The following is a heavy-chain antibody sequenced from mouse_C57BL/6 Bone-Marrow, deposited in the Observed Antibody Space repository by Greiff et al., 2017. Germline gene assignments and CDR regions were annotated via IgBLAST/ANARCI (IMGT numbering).Heavy chain of an antibody. CDR1: EYEFPSHD. CDR2: INSDGGSI. D-gene: IGHD1-1*01. J-gene: IGHJ4*01. Sequence: EVHLVESGGGLVQPGESLKLSCESNEYEFPSHDMSWVRKTPEKRLELVAAINSDGGSIYYPDTMERRFIISRDNTKKTLYLQLSSLRSEDTALYYCASLTTDYAMDYWGQGTSVTVSS. CDR3: ASLTTDYAMDY. V-gene: IGHV5-2*01.